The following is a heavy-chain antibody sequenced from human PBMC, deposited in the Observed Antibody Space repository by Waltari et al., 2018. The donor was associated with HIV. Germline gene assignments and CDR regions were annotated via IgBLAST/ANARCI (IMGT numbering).Heavy chain of an antibody. D-gene: IGHD2-21*01. Sequence: EVQLVESGGALVKPGGSLRLSCVGSGFIFSNTWMSWVRQAPGKGLEWVGRIKSKSGGGATDYTATVKGRFTISRDDSKSSLFLQMNSLKSEDTGLYYCITDEKVNCGSECFDHWGQGTLVTVSS. V-gene: IGHV3-15*02. CDR1: GFIFSNTW. CDR3: ITDEKVNCGSECFDH. J-gene: IGHJ4*02. CDR2: IKSKSGGGAT.